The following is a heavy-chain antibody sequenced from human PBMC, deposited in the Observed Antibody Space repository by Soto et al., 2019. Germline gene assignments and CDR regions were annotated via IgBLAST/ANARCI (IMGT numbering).Heavy chain of an antibody. V-gene: IGHV3-23*01. J-gene: IGHJ4*02. D-gene: IGHD6-19*01. CDR3: AKGGTLPIAVAGDFDY. Sequence: GGSLRLSCAASGFTFSSYAMSWVRQAPGKGLEWVSAISGSGGSTYYADSVKGRFTIARANSKNTLYLQMNSLRAEDTAVYYCAKGGTLPIAVAGDFDYWGQGTLVTVSS. CDR2: ISGSGGST. CDR1: GFTFSSYA.